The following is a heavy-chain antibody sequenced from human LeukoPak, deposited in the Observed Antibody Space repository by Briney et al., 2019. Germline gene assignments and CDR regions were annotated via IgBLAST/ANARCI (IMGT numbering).Heavy chain of an antibody. V-gene: IGHV4-4*07. Sequence: SETLSLTCTVSGGSISSYYWSWIRQPAGKGLEWIGRIYTNGSTNYNPSLESRVTMSVDTSKNQFSLKLSSVTAADTAVYYCARVWSDYGDYVLDYWGQGTLVTVSS. CDR3: ARVWSDYGDYVLDY. J-gene: IGHJ4*02. CDR2: IYTNGST. D-gene: IGHD4-17*01. CDR1: GGSISSYY.